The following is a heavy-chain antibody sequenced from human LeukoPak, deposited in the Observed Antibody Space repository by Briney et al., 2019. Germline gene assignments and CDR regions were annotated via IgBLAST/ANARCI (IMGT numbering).Heavy chain of an antibody. CDR2: INSDGSST. CDR3: ARAHYYYYMDV. Sequence: PGGSLRLSCAASGFTFSSYWMHWVRQAPGKGLVWVSRINSDGSSTSYADSVKGRFTISRDNAKSTLYLQMNSLRAEDTAVYYCARAHYYYYMDVWGKGTTVTVSS. CDR1: GFTFSSYW. J-gene: IGHJ6*03. V-gene: IGHV3-74*01.